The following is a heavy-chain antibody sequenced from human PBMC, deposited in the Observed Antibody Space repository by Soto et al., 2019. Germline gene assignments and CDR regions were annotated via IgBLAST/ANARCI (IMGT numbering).Heavy chain of an antibody. J-gene: IGHJ5*02. CDR3: ARGTGEMNNWFDP. CDR2: INHSGST. Sequence: QVQLQQWGAGLLKPSETLSLTCAVYGGSFSGYYWSWIRQPPGKGLEWIGEINHSGSTNYNPSLKSRVTISVDTSKNQVSLKLSSVTAADTAVYYCARGTGEMNNWFDPWGQGTLVTVSS. V-gene: IGHV4-34*01. CDR1: GGSFSGYY.